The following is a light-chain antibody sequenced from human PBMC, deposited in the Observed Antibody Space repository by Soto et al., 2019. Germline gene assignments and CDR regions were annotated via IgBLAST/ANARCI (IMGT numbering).Light chain of an antibody. CDR2: GAS. J-gene: IGKJ4*01. Sequence: EIVLTQSPGTLSLSPGERAALSCRASQSVSSTYLAWNQQKPGQAPSLHIYGASSRATGMPDRFSGSGSGTDFTLTISRLEAEDFAVYYCQHYGSLVLTFGGGTKVEIK. CDR3: QHYGSLVLT. V-gene: IGKV3-20*01. CDR1: QSVSSTY.